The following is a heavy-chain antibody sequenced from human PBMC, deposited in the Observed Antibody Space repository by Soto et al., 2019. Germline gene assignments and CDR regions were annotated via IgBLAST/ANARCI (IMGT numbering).Heavy chain of an antibody. Sequence: EVQLLESGGGLVQPGGSLSLSCGASGFTFSNFAMSWVRQAPGQGLEWVSAIGTSGGDTYYAHAGKGRFTISRDNSKNTLYLHLRSLRGEDTAVYYVIKSSMTLGDSWGPGALVTVS. D-gene: IGHD6-13*01. V-gene: IGHV3-23*01. CDR1: GFTFSNFA. CDR2: IGTSGGDT. CDR3: IKSSMTLGDS. J-gene: IGHJ4*02.